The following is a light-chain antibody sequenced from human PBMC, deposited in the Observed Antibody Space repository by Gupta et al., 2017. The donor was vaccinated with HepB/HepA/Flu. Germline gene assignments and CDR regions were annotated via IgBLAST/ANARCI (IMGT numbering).Light chain of an antibody. Sequence: EIVMTQSPATLSVSPGARATLSCRASQSVSSNLARYQQKPGQAPRLLIDGASTRATAIPARFSGSGSGTEFTLTITSLQAEDFAVYYCQQYNTWPLTFGGGTKVEIK. V-gene: IGKV3-15*01. CDR3: QQYNTWPLT. CDR2: GAS. J-gene: IGKJ4*01. CDR1: QSVSSN.